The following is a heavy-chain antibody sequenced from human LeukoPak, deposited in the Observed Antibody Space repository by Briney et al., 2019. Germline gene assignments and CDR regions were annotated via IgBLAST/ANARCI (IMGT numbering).Heavy chain of an antibody. Sequence: GGSLRLSCAASGFTFSSYAMSWVRQAPGKGLEWVAFIRYDGSNKYYADSVKGRFTISRDNSKNTLYLQMNSLRAEDTAIYYCAREQVVYMRAFDYWGQGALVTVSS. D-gene: IGHD2-15*01. CDR1: GFTFSSYA. J-gene: IGHJ4*02. CDR3: AREQVVYMRAFDY. CDR2: IRYDGSNK. V-gene: IGHV3-30*02.